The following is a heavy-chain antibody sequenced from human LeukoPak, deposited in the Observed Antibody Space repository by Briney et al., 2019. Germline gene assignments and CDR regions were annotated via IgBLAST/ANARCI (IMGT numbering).Heavy chain of an antibody. CDR3: ARSVVPAATDY. CDR1: GGSFSGYY. CDR2: INHSGST. V-gene: IGHV4-34*01. D-gene: IGHD2-2*01. J-gene: IGHJ4*02. Sequence: SETLSLTCAVHGGSFSGYYWSWIRQPPGKGLEWIGEINHSGSTNYNPSLKSRVTISVDTSKNQFSLKLSSVTAADTAVYYCARSVVPAATDYWGQGTLVTVSS.